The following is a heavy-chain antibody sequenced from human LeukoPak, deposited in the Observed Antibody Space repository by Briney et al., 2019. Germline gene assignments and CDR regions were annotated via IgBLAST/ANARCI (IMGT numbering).Heavy chain of an antibody. CDR1: GFTFSSYW. CDR2: IRSSGSTI. CDR3: ARDSSQYSSAWYDY. D-gene: IGHD6-19*01. Sequence: GGSLRLSCAASGFTFSSYWMNWARQAPGRGLEWVTYIRSSGSTIYYADSVKGRFTISRDNAKNSLYLQMDSLRAEDTAVYYCARDSSQYSSAWYDYWGQGTLVTVSS. V-gene: IGHV3-48*01. J-gene: IGHJ4*02.